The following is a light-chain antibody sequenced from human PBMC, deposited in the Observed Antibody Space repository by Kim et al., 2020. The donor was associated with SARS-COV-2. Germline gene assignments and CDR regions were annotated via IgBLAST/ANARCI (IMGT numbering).Light chain of an antibody. CDR3: AAWDNSLSAWV. V-gene: IGLV1-44*01. CDR1: TSNIGVNT. CDR2: SND. J-gene: IGLJ3*02. Sequence: QSVLTQPPSASATPVQTVTISCSGSTSNIGVNTVNWYQHLPGTAPKLLIHSNDQRPSGVPDRFSGSKSGTSASLAISGLRSEDEADYYCAAWDNSLSAWVFGGGTKLTVL.